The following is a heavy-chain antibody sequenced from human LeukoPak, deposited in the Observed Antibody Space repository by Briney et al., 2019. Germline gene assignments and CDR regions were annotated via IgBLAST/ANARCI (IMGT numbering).Heavy chain of an antibody. D-gene: IGHD3-3*01. CDR3: ARETYDFWSGYYRHDAFDI. V-gene: IGHV3-74*01. CDR2: INSDGSST. CDR1: GFTFSSYW. Sequence: PGGSLRLSCAASGFTFSSYWMHWVRQAPGKGLVWVSRINSDGSSTTYAASVKGRFTISRDNAKNTLYLQMNSLRAEDTAVYYCARETYDFWSGYYRHDAFDIWGQGTMVTVSS. J-gene: IGHJ3*02.